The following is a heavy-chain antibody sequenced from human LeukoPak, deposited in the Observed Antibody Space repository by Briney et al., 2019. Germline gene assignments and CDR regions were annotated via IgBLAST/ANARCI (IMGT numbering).Heavy chain of an antibody. J-gene: IGHJ4*02. V-gene: IGHV1-2*02. D-gene: IGHD3-22*01. CDR3: ARVDDRGHYYDSSGPRKLFDY. CDR1: GYTFTGYY. CDR2: INPDSGGT. Sequence: ASVKVSCKASGYTFTGYYMHWVRQAPGQGLEWMGWINPDSGGTNYAQKFQGRVTMTRDTSISTAYMELSRLRSDDTAVYYCARVDDRGHYYDSSGPRKLFDYWGQGTLVTVSS.